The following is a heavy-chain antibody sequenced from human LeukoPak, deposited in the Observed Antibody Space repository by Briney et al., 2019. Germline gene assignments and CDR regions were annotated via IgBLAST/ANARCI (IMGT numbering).Heavy chain of an antibody. Sequence: PSETLSLTCSVSDDSITMYYWTWIRQPPGKGLEWIGYVDHTGSTNFNPSLNGRVSISRDTTKNLFSLRLRSVTAADTAVYYCAKGLYFDWWSYFDYWGQGTLVTVSS. V-gene: IGHV4-59*01. D-gene: IGHD3-9*01. CDR1: DDSITMYY. J-gene: IGHJ4*02. CDR3: AKGLYFDWWSYFDY. CDR2: VDHTGST.